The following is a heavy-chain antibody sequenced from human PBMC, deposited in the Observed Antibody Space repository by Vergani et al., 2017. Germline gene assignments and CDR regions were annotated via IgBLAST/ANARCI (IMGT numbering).Heavy chain of an antibody. CDR1: GFTFSSYG. CDR2: IWYDGSNK. V-gene: IGHV3-33*01. Sequence: QVQLVESGGGVVQPGRSLRLSCAASGFTFSSYGMHWVRQAPGKGLEWVAVIWYDGSNKYYADSVKGRFTISRDNAKNSLYLQMNSLRAEDTAVYYCARDRWIQLWFKSYYYYYGMDVWGQGTTVTVSS. D-gene: IGHD5-18*01. J-gene: IGHJ6*02. CDR3: ARDRWIQLWFKSYYYYYGMDV.